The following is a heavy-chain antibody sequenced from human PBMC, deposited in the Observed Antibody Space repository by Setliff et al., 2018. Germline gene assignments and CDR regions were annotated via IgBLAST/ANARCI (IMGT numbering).Heavy chain of an antibody. D-gene: IGHD1-1*01. V-gene: IGHV4-59*11. J-gene: IGHJ4*02. CDR2: IYYSGST. CDR1: GGSISSHY. CDR3: ARVRNTQNGFFDY. Sequence: PSETLSLTCTVSGGSISSHYWSWIRQPPGKGLEWIGSIYYSGSTNYNPSLKSRVTISVDTSKNQVSLRLTSVTAADTAIYYCARVRNTQNGFFDYWSQGTLVTVPQ.